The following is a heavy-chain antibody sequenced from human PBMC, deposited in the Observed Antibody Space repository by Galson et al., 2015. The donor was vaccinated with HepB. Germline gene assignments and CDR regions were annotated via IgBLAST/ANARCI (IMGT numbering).Heavy chain of an antibody. J-gene: IGHJ5*02. CDR3: ARGGRYYTSGSFSPFDL. D-gene: IGHD3-10*01. CDR1: GFIFSQFD. V-gene: IGHV3-30-3*01. Sequence: SLRLSCAASGFIFSQFDMHWVRQAPGKGLEWVAIVLYDGSQKYYADSVKGRFIISRDNSNNMVYLQMNGLRSDDAAVYYCARGGRYYTSGSFSPFDLWGQGTLVTVSS. CDR2: VLYDGSQK.